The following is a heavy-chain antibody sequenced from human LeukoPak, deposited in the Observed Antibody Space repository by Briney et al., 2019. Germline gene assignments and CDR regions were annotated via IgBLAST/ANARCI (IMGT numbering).Heavy chain of an antibody. J-gene: IGHJ4*02. CDR2: INPSGGST. V-gene: IGHV1-46*01. CDR1: EYTFTNYY. Sequence: ASVKVSCKASEYTFTNYYMHWVRQAPGQGLEWMGIINPSGGSTFYAQKFQGRVTMTRDTSTSTVYMELSSLRSEDSAVYYCARAYSGSIAAAGTADYWGQGTLVTVSS. D-gene: IGHD6-13*01. CDR3: ARAYSGSIAAAGTADY.